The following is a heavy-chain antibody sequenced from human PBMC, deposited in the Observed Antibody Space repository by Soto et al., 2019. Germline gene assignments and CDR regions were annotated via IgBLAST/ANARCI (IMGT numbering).Heavy chain of an antibody. V-gene: IGHV1-69*13. D-gene: IGHD1-26*01. CDR1: GGTFSSYA. CDR3: AGDPSAGAKPNWFDP. J-gene: IGHJ5*02. CDR2: IIPIFGTA. Sequence: SVKVSCKASGGTFSSYAISWVRQAPGQGLEWMGGIIPIFGTANYAQKFQGRVTITADESTSTAYMELSSLRSEDTAVYYCAGDPSAGAKPNWFDPWGQGTLVTVSS.